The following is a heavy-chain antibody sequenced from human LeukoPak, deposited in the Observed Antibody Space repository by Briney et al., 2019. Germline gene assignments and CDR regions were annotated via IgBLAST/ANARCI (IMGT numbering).Heavy chain of an antibody. J-gene: IGHJ4*02. CDR1: GGSISSYY. CDR3: ARLPTHSSSWYMLDY. V-gene: IGHV4-59*08. D-gene: IGHD6-13*01. Sequence: PSETLSLTCTVSGGSISSYYWSWIRQPPGKGLEWIGYIYYSGSTNYNPSLKSRVTISVDTSKNQFSLKLCSVTAADTAVYYCARLPTHSSSWYMLDYWGQGTLVTVSS. CDR2: IYYSGST.